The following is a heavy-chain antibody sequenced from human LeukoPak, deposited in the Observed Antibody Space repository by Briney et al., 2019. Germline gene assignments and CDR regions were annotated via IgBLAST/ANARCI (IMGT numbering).Heavy chain of an antibody. Sequence: ASVKVSCKASGYTFTGYYMHWVRQAPGQGLEWMGWINPNGGGTNYAQKFQGRVTMTRDTSISTAYMELSRLRSDDTAVYYCAREGYSSSWGNWFDPWGQGTLVTVSS. D-gene: IGHD6-13*01. J-gene: IGHJ5*02. V-gene: IGHV1-2*02. CDR2: INPNGGGT. CDR1: GYTFTGYY. CDR3: AREGYSSSWGNWFDP.